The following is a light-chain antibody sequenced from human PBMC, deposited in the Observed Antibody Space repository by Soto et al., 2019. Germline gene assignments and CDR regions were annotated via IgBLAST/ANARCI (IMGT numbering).Light chain of an antibody. Sequence: EIVLTQSPGTLSLSPGERATLSCRASQSVSSNYLAWYQQKPGQAPRLLIYGASNRATGIPDRFSGSGSGTAFTLTISRLEPEDFEVYFCQQYGSSPPFTFGQGTKVEIK. CDR2: GAS. CDR3: QQYGSSPPFT. CDR1: QSVSSNY. J-gene: IGKJ2*01. V-gene: IGKV3-20*01.